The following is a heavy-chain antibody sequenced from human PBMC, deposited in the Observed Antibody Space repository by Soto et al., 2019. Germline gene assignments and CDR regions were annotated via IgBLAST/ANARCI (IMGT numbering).Heavy chain of an antibody. CDR3: AIMYYYDSSAYTLVY. J-gene: IGHJ4*02. CDR2: INPNSGGT. V-gene: IGHV1-2*04. CDR1: GYTFTGYY. D-gene: IGHD3-22*01. Sequence: ASVKVSCKASGYTFTGYYMHWVRQAPGQGLEWMGWINPNSGGTNYAQKFQGWVTMTRDTSISTAYMELSRLRSDDTAVYYCAIMYYYDSSAYTLVYWGQGTLVTVSS.